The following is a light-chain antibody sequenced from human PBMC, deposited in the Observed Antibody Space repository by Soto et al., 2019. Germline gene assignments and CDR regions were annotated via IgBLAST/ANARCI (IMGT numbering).Light chain of an antibody. CDR1: QSVSSY. CDR2: DAS. Sequence: EIVLTQSPATLSLSPGERATLSCRASQSVSSYLAWYQQKPGQAPRLLIYDASNRATGIPARFSGSGSGTDFTLTISRLEPEDFAVYYCQQRSDWPPIT. CDR3: QQRSDWPPIT. V-gene: IGKV3-11*01. J-gene: IGKJ5*01.